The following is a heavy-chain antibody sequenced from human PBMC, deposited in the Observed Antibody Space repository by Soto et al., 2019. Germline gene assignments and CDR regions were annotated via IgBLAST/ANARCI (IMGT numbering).Heavy chain of an antibody. V-gene: IGHV4-59*01. D-gene: IGHD6-13*01. CDR1: SDSISSYY. Sequence: QVQLQESGPGLVKPSETLSLTCTVSSDSISSYYWSWIRQPPGKRLEWIGYISYSGSTDYNPTLMSRVTISGETSKNQFSLKVSSVTAADTAVYYCARGTSWQLPFDYWGQGTLVTVSS. J-gene: IGHJ4*02. CDR2: ISYSGST. CDR3: ARGTSWQLPFDY.